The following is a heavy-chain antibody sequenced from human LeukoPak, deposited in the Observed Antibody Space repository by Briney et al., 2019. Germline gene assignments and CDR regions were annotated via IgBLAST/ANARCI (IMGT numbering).Heavy chain of an antibody. CDR2: INTGGFTI. CDR1: GFTFSSYE. Sequence: GGSLRLSCAASGFTFSSYEMNWVRQAPGKGLEWVSYINTGGFTIYYADPVKGRFTISRDNAKNSLYLQMNSLRAEDTAVYYCARGASGIGGIRFDPWGQGTLVTVSS. D-gene: IGHD3-10*01. V-gene: IGHV3-48*03. J-gene: IGHJ5*02. CDR3: ARGASGIGGIRFDP.